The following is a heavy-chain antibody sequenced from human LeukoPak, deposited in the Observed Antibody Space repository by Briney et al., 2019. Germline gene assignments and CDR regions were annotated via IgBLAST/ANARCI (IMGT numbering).Heavy chain of an antibody. CDR3: ARGPGAYCSSTSCYGRGVDY. CDR2: INHSGST. V-gene: IGHV4-34*01. Sequence: SETLSLTCAVYGGSFSGYYWSWIRQPPGKGLEWIGEINHSGSTNYNPSLKGRVTISVDTSKNQFSLKLSSVTAADTAVYYCARGPGAYCSSTSCYGRGVDYWGQGTLVTVSP. CDR1: GGSFSGYY. J-gene: IGHJ4*02. D-gene: IGHD2-2*01.